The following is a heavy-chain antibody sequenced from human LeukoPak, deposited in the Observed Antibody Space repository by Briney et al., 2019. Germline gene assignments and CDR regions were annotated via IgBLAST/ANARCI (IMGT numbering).Heavy chain of an antibody. D-gene: IGHD6-19*01. CDR2: IKQDGSEK. CDR3: AKDKSIAVAGNGGDAFDI. V-gene: IGHV3-7*03. J-gene: IGHJ3*02. Sequence: GGSLRLSCAASGFTFSSYAMSWVRQAPGKGLEWVANIKQDGSEKYYVDSVKGRFTISRDNAKNSLYLQMNSLRTEDTALYFCAKDKSIAVAGNGGDAFDIWGQGTMVTVSS. CDR1: GFTFSSYA.